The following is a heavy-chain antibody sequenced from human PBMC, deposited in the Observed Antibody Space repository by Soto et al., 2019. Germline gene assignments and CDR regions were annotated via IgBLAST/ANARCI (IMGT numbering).Heavy chain of an antibody. CDR2: IYYSGRT. D-gene: IGHD3-22*01. Sequence: PSETLSLTCTVSGGSISSYYWSWIRQPPGKGLEWIGYIYYSGRTNYNPSLKSRVTISVDTSKNHFSLKLSSVTAADTAVYYCARQRITGYYDSSGYWAFDIWGQGTMVTVSS. J-gene: IGHJ3*02. CDR1: GGSISSYY. V-gene: IGHV4-59*08. CDR3: ARQRITGYYDSSGYWAFDI.